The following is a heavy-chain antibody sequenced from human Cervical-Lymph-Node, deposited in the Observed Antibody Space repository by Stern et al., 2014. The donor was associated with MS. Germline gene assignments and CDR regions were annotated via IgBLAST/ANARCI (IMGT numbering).Heavy chain of an antibody. CDR3: ARGRGSYPRADY. V-gene: IGHV1-3*01. D-gene: IGHD1-26*01. CDR2: INAGNGNT. CDR1: EYTFTDYA. J-gene: IGHJ4*02. Sequence: QLVQSGAEVKKPGASVMVSCKASEYTFTDYAIHWVRQAPGQRLEWMAWINAGNGNTKYSQKFQGRVTITRDTSASTAYMELSSLRSEDTAVYYCARGRGSYPRADYWGQGTLVTVSS.